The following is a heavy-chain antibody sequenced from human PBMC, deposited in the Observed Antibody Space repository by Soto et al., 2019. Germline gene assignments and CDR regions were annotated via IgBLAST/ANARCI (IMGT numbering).Heavy chain of an antibody. CDR1: GFTFSSYG. J-gene: IGHJ6*02. D-gene: IGHD4-4*01. V-gene: IGHV3-33*01. CDR3: ARDDYSNYGAARESDYYYYYGMDV. Sequence: PGGSLRLSCAASGFTFSSYGMHWVRQAPGKGLEWVAVIWYDGSNKYYADSVKGRFTISRDNSKNTLYLQMNSLRAEDTAVYHCARDDYSNYGAARESDYYYYYGMDVWGQGTTVTVSS. CDR2: IWYDGSNK.